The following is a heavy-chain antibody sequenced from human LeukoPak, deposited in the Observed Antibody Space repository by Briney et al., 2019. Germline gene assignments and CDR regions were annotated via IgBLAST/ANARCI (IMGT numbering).Heavy chain of an antibody. CDR2: ISAYNGNT. CDR1: GYTFTSYG. V-gene: IGHV1-18*04. CDR3: AREPSKVVAVAGIDY. D-gene: IGHD6-19*01. Sequence: ASVKISCKASGYTFTSYGISWVRQAPGQGLEWMGWISAYNGNTNYAQKLQGRVTMTTDTSTSTAYMKLRSLRSDDTAVYYCAREPSKVVAVAGIDYWGQGTLVTVSS. J-gene: IGHJ4*02.